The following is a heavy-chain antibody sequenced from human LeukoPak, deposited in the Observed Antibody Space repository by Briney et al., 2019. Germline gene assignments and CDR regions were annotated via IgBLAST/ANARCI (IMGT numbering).Heavy chain of an antibody. D-gene: IGHD3-10*01. J-gene: IGHJ4*02. V-gene: IGHV3-23*01. CDR1: GFTVSSNY. CDR2: ISGSGGST. Sequence: GGSLRLSCAPSGFTVSSNYMSWVRQAPGKGLEWVSAISGSGGSTYYADSVKGRFTISRDNSKNTLYLQMNSLRAEETAVYYCAKVGYGSGRESFDYWGQGTLVTVSS. CDR3: AKVGYGSGRESFDY.